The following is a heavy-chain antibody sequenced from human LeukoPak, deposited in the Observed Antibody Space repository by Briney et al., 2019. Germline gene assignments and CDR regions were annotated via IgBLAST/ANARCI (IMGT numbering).Heavy chain of an antibody. J-gene: IGHJ3*02. D-gene: IGHD2/OR15-2a*01. CDR2: ISGSGGST. Sequence: GGSLRLSCAASGFTFSSYAMSWVRQAPGKGLEWVSAISGSGGSTYYADSVKGRFTISRDNAKNSLFLQMNSLRDEDTAVYYCVRDENWAFDIWGQGTMVTVFS. CDR1: GFTFSSYA. CDR3: VRDENWAFDI. V-gene: IGHV3-23*01.